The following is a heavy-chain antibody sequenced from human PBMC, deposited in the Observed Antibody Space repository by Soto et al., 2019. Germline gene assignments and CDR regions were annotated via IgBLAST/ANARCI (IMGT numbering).Heavy chain of an antibody. CDR3: AMSGIAAAGTGRYYYYGMDV. CDR2: ISAYNGNT. J-gene: IGHJ6*02. D-gene: IGHD6-13*01. V-gene: IGHV1-18*04. Sequence: ASVKVSCKASGYTFTSYGISWARQAPGQGLEWMGWISAYNGNTNYAQKLQGRVTMTTDTSTSTAYMELRSLRSDDTAVYYCAMSGIAAAGTGRYYYYGMDVWGQGTTVTVSS. CDR1: GYTFTSYG.